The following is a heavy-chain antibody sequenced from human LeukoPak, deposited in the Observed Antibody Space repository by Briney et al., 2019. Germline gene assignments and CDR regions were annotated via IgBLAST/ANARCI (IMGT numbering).Heavy chain of an antibody. D-gene: IGHD7-27*01. CDR1: GYTFTSYG. Sequence: PGESLKISCKGSGYTFTSYGISWVRQAPGQGLEWMGWISAYNGNTNYAQKLQGRVTMTKDTSTSTAYMELRSLRSDDTAVYYCARTMGIKHYDAFDIWGQGTMVTVSS. V-gene: IGHV1-18*01. CDR2: ISAYNGNT. CDR3: ARTMGIKHYDAFDI. J-gene: IGHJ3*02.